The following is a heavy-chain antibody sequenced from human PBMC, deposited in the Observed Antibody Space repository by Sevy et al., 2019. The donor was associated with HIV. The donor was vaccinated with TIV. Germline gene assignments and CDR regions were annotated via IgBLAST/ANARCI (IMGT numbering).Heavy chain of an antibody. D-gene: IGHD3-22*01. V-gene: IGHV3-23*01. J-gene: IGHJ4*02. CDR3: VRDPTFSSDTRGYYPFDS. Sequence: GGSLRLSCAASTFTFHTYVMSWVRQAPEKGLEWVSTISASGGYTYYADSVKGRFTISRDNSRNTLFLQMNSLRLDDTAVYYCVRDPTFSSDTRGYYPFDSWGQGTLVTVSS. CDR1: TFTFHTYV. CDR2: ISASGGYT.